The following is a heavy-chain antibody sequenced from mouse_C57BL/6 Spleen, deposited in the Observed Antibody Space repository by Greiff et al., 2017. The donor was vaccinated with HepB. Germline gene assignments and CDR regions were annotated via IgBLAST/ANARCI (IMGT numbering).Heavy chain of an antibody. V-gene: IGHV8-12*01. D-gene: IGHD2-4*01. CDR1: GFSLSTSGMG. CDR2: IYWDDDK. Sequence: QVTLKVCGPGILQSSQTLSLTCSFSGFSLSTSGMGVSWIRQPSGKGLEWLAHIYWDDDKRYNPSLKSRLTISKDTSRNQVFLKITSVDTADTATYYCARRAGDDYYFDYWGQGTTLTVSS. CDR3: ARRAGDDYYFDY. J-gene: IGHJ2*01.